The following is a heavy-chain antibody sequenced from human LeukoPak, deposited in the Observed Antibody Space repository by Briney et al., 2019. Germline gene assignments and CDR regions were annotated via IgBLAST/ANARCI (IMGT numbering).Heavy chain of an antibody. V-gene: IGHV3-30*02. J-gene: IGHJ4*02. D-gene: IGHD2-21*02. CDR2: IRYDGSNK. Sequence: GGSLRLSCAASGFTFSSYGMHWVRQAPGKGLERVAFIRYDGSNKYYADSVKGRFTISRDNSKNTLYLQMNSLRAEDTAVYYCAKDRGGDCYACFDYWGQGTLSPSPQ. CDR3: AKDRGGDCYACFDY. CDR1: GFTFSSYG.